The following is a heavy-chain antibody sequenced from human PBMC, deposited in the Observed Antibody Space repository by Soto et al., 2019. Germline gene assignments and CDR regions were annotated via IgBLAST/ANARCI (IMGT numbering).Heavy chain of an antibody. CDR1: GGSISSGGYS. D-gene: IGHD6-19*01. CDR2: IYHSGST. J-gene: IGHJ4*02. V-gene: IGHV4-30-2*01. CDR3: ARAGGLGAVAVDY. Sequence: QLQLQESGSGLVKPSQTLSLTCAVSGGSISSGGYSWSWIRQPPGKGLEWIGYIYHSGSTYYNPSLQRRVTLSVDRSKNQCSLKLRSVTAADTAVYYCARAGGLGAVAVDYWGQGTLVTVSS.